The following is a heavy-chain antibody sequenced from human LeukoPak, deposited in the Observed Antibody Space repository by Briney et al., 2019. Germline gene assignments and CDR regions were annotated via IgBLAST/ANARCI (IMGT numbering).Heavy chain of an antibody. Sequence: PGGSLRLSCAASGFTFTNFAMSWVRLAPGKGLEWVSSISTSGANTSYADSVRGRLTISRDNSRDTLHLQLNSLRAEDTAIYYCAKKSTGYFPFDCWGQGTLVTVSS. CDR2: ISTSGANT. CDR1: GFTFTNFA. D-gene: IGHD3-9*01. J-gene: IGHJ4*02. V-gene: IGHV3-23*01. CDR3: AKKSTGYFPFDC.